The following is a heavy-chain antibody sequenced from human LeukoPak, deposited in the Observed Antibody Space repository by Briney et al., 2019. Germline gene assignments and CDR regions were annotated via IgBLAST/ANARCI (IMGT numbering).Heavy chain of an antibody. CDR1: GVTFSEYY. J-gene: IGHJ6*03. CDR3: ARAGQLRYMDV. Sequence: GGSLRLSCAASGVTFSEYYMSWVRQAPGEGVEGISDINTTGRTTYYADSVKGGFTISRDNAKNSLFLQMNSLRADDTAIYYCARAGQLRYMDVWGKGTAVTVSS. V-gene: IGHV3-11*04. CDR2: INTTGRTT.